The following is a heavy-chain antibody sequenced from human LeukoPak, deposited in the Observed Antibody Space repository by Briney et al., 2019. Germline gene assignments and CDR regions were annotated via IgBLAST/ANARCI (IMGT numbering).Heavy chain of an antibody. V-gene: IGHV1-8*03. D-gene: IGHD3-9*01. CDR1: GYTFTNYD. J-gene: IGHJ5*02. Sequence: GASVKVSCKASGYTFTNYDINWVRQATGQGLEWMGWLNPNNGKTGYAQKFQGRVTITRDTSISTAYMELSSLRSEDTAVYYCARGRKARYFDWLPGFGWFDPWGQGTLVTVSS. CDR3: ARGRKARYFDWLPGFGWFDP. CDR2: LNPNNGKT.